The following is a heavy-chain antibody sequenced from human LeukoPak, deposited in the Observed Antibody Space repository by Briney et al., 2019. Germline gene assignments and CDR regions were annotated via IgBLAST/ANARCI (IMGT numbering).Heavy chain of an antibody. CDR1: GGSFSGYY. Sequence: PSETLSLTCAVYGGSFSGYYWSWIRQPPGKGLEWIGEINHSGSTNYNPSLKSRVTTSVDTSKNQFSLKLSSVTAADTAVYYCARGGYYYDSSGYNYWGQGTLVTVSS. D-gene: IGHD3-22*01. J-gene: IGHJ4*02. CDR2: INHSGST. CDR3: ARGGYYYDSSGYNY. V-gene: IGHV4-34*01.